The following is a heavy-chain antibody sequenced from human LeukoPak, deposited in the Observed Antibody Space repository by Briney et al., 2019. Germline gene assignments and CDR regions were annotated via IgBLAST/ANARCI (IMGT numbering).Heavy chain of an antibody. V-gene: IGHV3-7*04. CDR3: ARFDQGYFDL. CDR2: IKQDGSEK. CDR1: GFTFSSKW. J-gene: IGHJ2*01. Sequence: GGSLGRSCAAPGFTFSSKWKSWVPPGPGKGRERVGNIKQDGSEKDYLDSVKGRFTISRDNAKNSLYLQMNSLSAEDTAVYYCARFDQGYFDLWGRGTLVTVSS.